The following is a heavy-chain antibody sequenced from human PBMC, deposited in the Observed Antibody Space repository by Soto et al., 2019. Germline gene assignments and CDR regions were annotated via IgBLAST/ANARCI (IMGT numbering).Heavy chain of an antibody. CDR3: ARVVTVVKSFHYWYFDL. Sequence: QVQLVQSGAEVKKPGSSVKVSCKASGGTFSSYAISWVRQAPGQGLEWMGGIIPIFGTTNYAKVFQGRVTITGDASXSXPYMELSSLRSEDTAVYYCARVVTVVKSFHYWYFDLWGRGTLVTVSS. J-gene: IGHJ2*01. V-gene: IGHV1-69*12. D-gene: IGHD2-15*01. CDR1: GGTFSSYA. CDR2: IIPIFGTT.